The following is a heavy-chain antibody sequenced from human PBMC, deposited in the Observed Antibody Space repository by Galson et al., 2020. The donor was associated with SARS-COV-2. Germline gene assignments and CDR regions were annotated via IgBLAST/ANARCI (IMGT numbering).Heavy chain of an antibody. CDR1: GFTISSYG. CDR3: ARGGGSGSYDYYYYGMDV. CDR2: IWYDGSNT. J-gene: IGHJ6*02. V-gene: IGHV3-33*01. Sequence: GGSLRLSCAASGFTISSYGMHWVRQAPGKGMAWVAVIWYDGSNTYYADSVKGRFTISRDNSKNTLYLQMNSLRAEDTAVYYCARGGGSGSYDYYYYGMDVWGQGTTVTVSS. D-gene: IGHD3-10*01.